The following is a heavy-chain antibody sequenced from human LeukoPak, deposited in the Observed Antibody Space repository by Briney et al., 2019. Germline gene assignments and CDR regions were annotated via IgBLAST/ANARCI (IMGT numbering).Heavy chain of an antibody. CDR1: GGSISSSSYY. V-gene: IGHV4-39*05. Sequence: SETPSLTCTVSGGSISSSSYYWGWIRQPPGKGLEWIGSIYYSGSTYYNPSLKSRVTISVDASKNQFSLKLSSVTAADTAVYYCAVGYCSSTSCSPVGYWGQGTLVTVSS. D-gene: IGHD2-2*01. CDR3: AVGYCSSTSCSPVGY. J-gene: IGHJ4*02. CDR2: IYYSGST.